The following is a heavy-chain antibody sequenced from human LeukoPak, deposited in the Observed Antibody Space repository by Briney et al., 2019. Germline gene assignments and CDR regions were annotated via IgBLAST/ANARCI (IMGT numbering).Heavy chain of an antibody. CDR3: AMVEYCTKGVCINYDL. CDR2: INPNSGGT. D-gene: IGHD2-8*01. J-gene: IGHJ4*02. V-gene: IGHV1-2*02. CDR1: GYTFTGPY. Sequence: ASVKVSCKASGYTFTGPYIHWMRQAPGQGPEWMGWINPNSGGTKYAQKFQGRVTVTRDTSTSTAYMELSGLRADDTATYYCAMVEYCTKGVCINYDLWGQGTLVTVSS.